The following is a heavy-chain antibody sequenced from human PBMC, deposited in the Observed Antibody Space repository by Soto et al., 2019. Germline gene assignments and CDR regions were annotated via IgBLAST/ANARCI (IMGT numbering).Heavy chain of an antibody. CDR1: GFTFSRYD. CDR3: ARPIYGDYAFDS. D-gene: IGHD4-17*01. J-gene: IGHJ4*02. Sequence: EVQLVESGGGLVRPGGSLRLSCAASGFTFSRYDIHWVRQATGKGLEWVSAIGSAGGTHYAGSVKGRFTISRENAKTSSYLQMNSLRAEDTAVYYCARPIYGDYAFDSWGQGTLVTVSS. V-gene: IGHV3-13*01. CDR2: IGSAGGT.